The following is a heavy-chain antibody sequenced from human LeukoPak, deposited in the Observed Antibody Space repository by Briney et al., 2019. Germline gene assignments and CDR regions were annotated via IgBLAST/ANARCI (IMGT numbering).Heavy chain of an antibody. D-gene: IGHD3-22*01. Sequence: PGGSLRLSCAASGFTFSRYWMTWVRQAPGKGLEWVAHIKEDGSDKYYVDSVKGRFTISRDNAKNSLYLQMNSLRAEDTAVYYCARDQIDYYDSSGYYYVFDYWGQGTLVTVSS. J-gene: IGHJ4*02. CDR1: GFTFSRYW. CDR2: IKEDGSDK. V-gene: IGHV3-7*01. CDR3: ARDQIDYYDSSGYYYVFDY.